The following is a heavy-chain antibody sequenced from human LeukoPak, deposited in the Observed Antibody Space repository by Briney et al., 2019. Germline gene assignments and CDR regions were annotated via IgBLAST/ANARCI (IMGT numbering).Heavy chain of an antibody. CDR1: GFTVSSYA. Sequence: PGGSLRLSCAASGFTVSSYAMHWVRQPIGKGLEWVSALGIAGDTFYPGSVKGRFTISRENARNSLYLQMNRLRAEDTAMYYCARQMQSHGNFDSWGQGTLITVSS. J-gene: IGHJ4*02. CDR3: ARQMQSHGNFDS. CDR2: LGIAGDT. D-gene: IGHD1-26*01. V-gene: IGHV3-13*01.